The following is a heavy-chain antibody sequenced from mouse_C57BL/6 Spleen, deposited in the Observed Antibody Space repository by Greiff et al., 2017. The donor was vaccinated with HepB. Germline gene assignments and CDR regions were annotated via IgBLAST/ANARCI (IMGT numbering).Heavy chain of an antibody. CDR2: IHPNSGST. D-gene: IGHD3-2*02. CDR3: ARLSSGYVMDY. CDR1: GYTFTSYW. V-gene: IGHV1-64*01. Sequence: VQLQQPGAELVKPGASVKLSCKASGYTFTSYWMHWVKQRPGQGLEWIGMIHPNSGSTNYNEKFKSKATLTVDKSSSTAYMQLSSLTSEDSAVYYCARLSSGYVMDYWGQGTSVTVSS. J-gene: IGHJ4*01.